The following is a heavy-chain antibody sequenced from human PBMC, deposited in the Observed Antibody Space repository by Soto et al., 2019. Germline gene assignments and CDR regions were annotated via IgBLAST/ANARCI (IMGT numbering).Heavy chain of an antibody. CDR1: GYTFTVYY. D-gene: IGHD1-26*01. Sequence: ASVKVYCKASGYTFTVYYMHWVRQAPGQGLEWMGWINPKSGGTMYPQKFQGRVTMTWDTSISTAYMALTRLRSDDTAVYYCARDLAKGGGSAGFDYWGQGTLVTAPQ. J-gene: IGHJ4*02. CDR2: INPKSGGT. V-gene: IGHV1-2*02. CDR3: ARDLAKGGGSAGFDY.